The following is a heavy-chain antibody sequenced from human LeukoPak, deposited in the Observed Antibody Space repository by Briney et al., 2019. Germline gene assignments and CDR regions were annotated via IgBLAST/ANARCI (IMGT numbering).Heavy chain of an antibody. CDR2: INPNSGGT. CDR1: GYTFTGYY. V-gene: IGHV1-2*02. Sequence: ASVKVSCKASGYTFTGYYMHWVRQAPGQGLEWMGWINPNSGGTNYAQKFQGRVTMTRDTSISTAYMELSGLRSDDTAVYYCAREGYYDSSGYLYYYYGMDVWGQGTTVTVSS. J-gene: IGHJ6*02. CDR3: AREGYYDSSGYLYYYYGMDV. D-gene: IGHD3-22*01.